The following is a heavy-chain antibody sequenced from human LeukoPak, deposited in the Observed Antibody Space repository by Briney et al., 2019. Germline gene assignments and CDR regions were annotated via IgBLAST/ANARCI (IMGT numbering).Heavy chain of an antibody. CDR1: GFTVSSNY. CDR2: IYSGGST. J-gene: IGHJ6*02. CDR3: ARLGAHYYYGMDV. D-gene: IGHD1-26*01. V-gene: IGHV3-53*01. Sequence: GGSLRLSCAASGFTVSSNYMSWVRQAPGKGLEWVSVIYSGGSTYYADSVKGRFTISRDNSKNTLYLQMNSLRAEDTAVYYCARLGAHYYYGMDVWGQGTTVTVFS.